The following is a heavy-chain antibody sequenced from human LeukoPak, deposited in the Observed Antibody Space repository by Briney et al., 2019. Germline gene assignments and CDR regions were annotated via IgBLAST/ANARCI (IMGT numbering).Heavy chain of an antibody. D-gene: IGHD3-10*01. J-gene: IGHJ4*02. CDR2: INPNSGGT. Sequence: GASVKVSCKASGYTFTGYYMHWVRQAPGQGLEWMGRINPNSGGTNYAQKFQGRVTMTRDTSISTAYMELSRLRSDDTAVYYCARDPFAYGSGRDLDYWGRGTLVTVSS. CDR3: ARDPFAYGSGRDLDY. CDR1: GYTFTGYY. V-gene: IGHV1-2*06.